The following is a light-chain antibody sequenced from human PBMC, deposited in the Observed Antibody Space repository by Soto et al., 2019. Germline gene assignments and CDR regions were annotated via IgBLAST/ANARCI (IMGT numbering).Light chain of an antibody. V-gene: IGLV2-14*03. J-gene: IGLJ2*01. CDR2: GVS. Sequence: QSVLTQPDSVSGSPGQAITISCTGTSSDVGDYNYVSWYQQHPGKAPKLIIYGVSKRPSGISNRFSDSKSGNTASLTISGLQAEDEDEYYCSSYTSTHTLVFGGGTNLTVL. CDR1: SSDVGDYNY. CDR3: SSYTSTHTLV.